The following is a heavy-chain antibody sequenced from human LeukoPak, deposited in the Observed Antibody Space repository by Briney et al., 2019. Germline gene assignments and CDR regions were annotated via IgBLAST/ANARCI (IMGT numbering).Heavy chain of an antibody. V-gene: IGHV3-21*01. CDR2: ISSGISYI. Sequence: GGSLRLSCAPSGFTFSSYSMNWVRQAPGKGLEWVSSISSGISYIYYADSVKVRFTISRDNAKNSLYLQMNSLRAEDTAVYYCARGYQQFRFDHWGQGTLVTVSS. J-gene: IGHJ5*02. CDR3: ARGYQQFRFDH. CDR1: GFTFSSYS. D-gene: IGHD3-16*02.